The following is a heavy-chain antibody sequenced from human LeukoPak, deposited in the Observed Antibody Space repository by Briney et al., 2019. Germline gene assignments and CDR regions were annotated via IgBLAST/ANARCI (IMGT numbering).Heavy chain of an antibody. CDR2: IIPIFGTA. D-gene: IGHD6-13*01. CDR1: GGTFSSYA. Sequence: SVKVSCKASGGTFSSYAISWVRQAPGQGLEWMGGIIPIFGTANYAQKFQGRDTITTDESTSTAYMELSSLRSEDTAVYYCAITYSSSWSSGIDPWGQGTLVTVSS. J-gene: IGHJ5*02. CDR3: AITYSSSWSSGIDP. V-gene: IGHV1-69*05.